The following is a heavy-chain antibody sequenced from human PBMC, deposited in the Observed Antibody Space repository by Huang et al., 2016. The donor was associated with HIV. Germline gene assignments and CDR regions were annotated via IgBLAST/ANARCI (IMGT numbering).Heavy chain of an antibody. CDR3: VKERGSSRARSSFDF. D-gene: IGHD6-13*01. V-gene: IGHV3-30*02. J-gene: IGHJ3*01. CDR1: GFPFSAYG. Sequence: QVRLVESGGGVVQPGASLTLSCSASGFPFSAYGMDWVRQAPGKGMEGVASIRYDGNNDYLIGSVKGRFTISRDNSNNTLYLRMNSLRPEDTAVYYWVKERGSSRARSSFDFWGQGTSVSVSS. CDR2: IRYDGNND.